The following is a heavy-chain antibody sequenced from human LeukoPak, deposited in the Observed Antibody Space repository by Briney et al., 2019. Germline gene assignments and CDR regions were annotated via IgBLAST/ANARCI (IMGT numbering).Heavy chain of an antibody. Sequence: GGSLRLSCAASGFTFSSYWMTWVRQAPGKGLEWVSSISSSSSSYIYYADSVKGRFTISRDNAKNSLYLQMNSLRAEDTAVYYCAMERDMEPFDYWGQGTLVTVSS. CDR1: GFTFSSYW. CDR3: AMERDMEPFDY. D-gene: IGHD1-1*01. V-gene: IGHV3-21*01. CDR2: ISSSSSSYI. J-gene: IGHJ4*02.